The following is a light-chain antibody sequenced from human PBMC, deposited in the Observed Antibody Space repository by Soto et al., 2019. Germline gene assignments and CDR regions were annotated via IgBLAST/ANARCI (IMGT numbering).Light chain of an antibody. J-gene: IGLJ3*02. CDR2: EGS. V-gene: IGLV2-23*01. CDR1: SSDVRPYNL. Sequence: QSALTQPASVSGSPGQSITISCTGISSDVRPYNLVSWYQQHPAKAPKLMIYEGSKRPSGVSNRFSASESGNTASLTISGLQADDEADYYCCSYEGSGTVFGGGTKLTVL. CDR3: CSYEGSGTV.